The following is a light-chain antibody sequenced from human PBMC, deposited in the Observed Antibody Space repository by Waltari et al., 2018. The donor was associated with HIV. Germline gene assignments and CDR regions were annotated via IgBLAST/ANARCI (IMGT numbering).Light chain of an antibody. CDR3: QQYGTAPKS. CDR2: GTS. CDR1: QNVISNY. V-gene: IGKV3-20*01. J-gene: IGKJ2*01. Sequence: EIVLRQSPGTLSLSPGERGTVPCWASQNVISNYLAWYQQRPGQPPRLLIYGTSSRATGIPERFSGSGSGTNFTLTISRIQVEDFAIYYCQQYGTAPKSFGHGTKLEIK.